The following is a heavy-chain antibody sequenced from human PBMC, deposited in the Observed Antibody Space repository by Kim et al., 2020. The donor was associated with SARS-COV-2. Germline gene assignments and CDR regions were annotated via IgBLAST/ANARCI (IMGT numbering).Heavy chain of an antibody. CDR3: ATGIGRAITMVRGAFYYYYGMDV. J-gene: IGHJ6*02. Sequence: ASVKVSCKVSGYTLTELSMHWVRQAPGKGLEWMGGFDPEDGETIYAQKFQGRVTMTEDTSTDTAYMELSSLRSEDTAVYYCATGIGRAITMVRGAFYYYYGMDVWGQGTTVTVSS. V-gene: IGHV1-24*01. D-gene: IGHD3-10*01. CDR1: GYTLTELS. CDR2: FDPEDGET.